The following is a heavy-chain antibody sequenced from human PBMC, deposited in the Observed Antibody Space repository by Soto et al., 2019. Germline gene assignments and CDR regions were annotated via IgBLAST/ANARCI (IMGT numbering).Heavy chain of an antibody. CDR3: ARDHGGGGLTLEY. CDR1: GFIFSDYY. D-gene: IGHD3-16*01. V-gene: IGHV3-11*01. Sequence: DLEESGGGLIKPGGSLRLSCTASGFIFSDYYMSWIRQAPGKGLEWVSDISNSGRITHHADSVEGRFTISRDNAKDSLYLQMNSLRPEDSAIYYCARDHGGGGLTLEYWGQGTLVTVSS. CDR2: ISNSGRIT. J-gene: IGHJ4*02.